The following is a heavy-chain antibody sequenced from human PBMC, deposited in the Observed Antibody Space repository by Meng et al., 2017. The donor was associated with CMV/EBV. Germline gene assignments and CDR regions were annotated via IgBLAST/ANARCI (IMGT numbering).Heavy chain of an antibody. J-gene: IGHJ4*02. CDR3: VRSGYYFDY. CDR2: INWNGGST. V-gene: IGHV3-20*04. Sequence: GESLKISCAASGFTFDDYGMSWVRQAPGKGLEWVSGINWNGGSTGYADSVKGRFTISRDNAKNSLYLQMNSLRAEDTAVYYCVRSGYYFDYWGQGTLVTVSS. CDR1: GFTFDDYG. D-gene: IGHD3-22*01.